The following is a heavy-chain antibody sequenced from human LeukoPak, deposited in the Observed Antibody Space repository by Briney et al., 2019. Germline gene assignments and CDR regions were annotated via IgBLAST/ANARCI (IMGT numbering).Heavy chain of an antibody. Sequence: GGSLRLSYAASGFTFSSYAMSWVRQAPGKGLEWVSAISGSGGSTYYADSVKGRFTISRDNSKNTLYLQMNSLRVEDTAVYYCAKDLGDYGDYVGYFDYWGQGTLVTVSS. CDR2: ISGSGGST. CDR3: AKDLGDYGDYVGYFDY. V-gene: IGHV3-23*01. J-gene: IGHJ4*02. CDR1: GFTFSSYA. D-gene: IGHD4-17*01.